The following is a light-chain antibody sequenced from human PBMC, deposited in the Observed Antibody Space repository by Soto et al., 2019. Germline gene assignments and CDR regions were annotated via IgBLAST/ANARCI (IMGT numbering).Light chain of an antibody. V-gene: IGKV3-15*01. CDR3: LLYNSWPWVT. CDR2: GAS. CDR1: QSVSSN. Sequence: EIVMTQSPATLSVPPGKSATLSCRASQSVSSNLACYQHKQGQAPRFLIYGASTRATGVPARFSGSGSWTEFTLTISSLLSEDFALYYFLLYNSWPWVTFARGTK. J-gene: IGKJ2*01.